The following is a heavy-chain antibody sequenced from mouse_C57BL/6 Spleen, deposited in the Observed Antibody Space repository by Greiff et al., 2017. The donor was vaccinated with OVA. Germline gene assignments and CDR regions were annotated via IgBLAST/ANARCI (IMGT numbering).Heavy chain of an antibody. D-gene: IGHD1-1*01. Sequence: VQLQESGPELVKPGASVKISCKASGYAFSSSWMNWVKQRPGKGLEWIGRIYPGDGDTNYNGKFKGKATLTADKSSSTAYMQLSSLTSEDSAVYFCAREITTVGATHYYAMDYWGQGTSVTVSS. CDR1: GYAFSSSW. CDR2: IYPGDGDT. J-gene: IGHJ4*01. CDR3: AREITTVGATHYYAMDY. V-gene: IGHV1-82*01.